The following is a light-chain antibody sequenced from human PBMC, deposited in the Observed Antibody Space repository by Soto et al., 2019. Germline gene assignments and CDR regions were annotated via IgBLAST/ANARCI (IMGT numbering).Light chain of an antibody. Sequence: QLVLTQPPSVSGAPGQRVTISCTGSSSNIGARFDVHWYQQLPGTAPKLLIYDNNDRPSGVPDRFSGSKSGTSASLAITGLQAEDEADYYCQSYDSSLSGSVFGGGTKLTVL. CDR3: QSYDSSLSGSV. J-gene: IGLJ3*02. CDR2: DNN. CDR1: SSNIGARFD. V-gene: IGLV1-40*01.